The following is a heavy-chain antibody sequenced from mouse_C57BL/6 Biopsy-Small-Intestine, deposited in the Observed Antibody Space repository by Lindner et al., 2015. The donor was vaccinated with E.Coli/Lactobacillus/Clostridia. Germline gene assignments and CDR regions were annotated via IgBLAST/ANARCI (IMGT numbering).Heavy chain of an antibody. CDR3: ATWGGSTISVGWFDP. Sequence: SVKVSCKVSGYTLTELSMHWVRQAPGKGLEWMGGFDPEDGETIYAQKFQGRVTMTEDTSTDTAYMELSSLRSEDTAVYYCATWGGSTISVGWFDPWGQGTLVTVSS. V-gene: IGHV1-18*01. CDR2: FDPEDGET. J-gene: IGHJ4*01. D-gene: IGHD1-1*01. CDR1: GYTLTELS.